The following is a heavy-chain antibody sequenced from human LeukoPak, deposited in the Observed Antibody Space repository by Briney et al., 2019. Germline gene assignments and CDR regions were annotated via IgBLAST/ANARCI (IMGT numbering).Heavy chain of an antibody. CDR1: GFTFSSYA. CDR2: ISGSGGST. CDR3: AKDADISVELVVITSFDS. J-gene: IGHJ4*02. Sequence: GGSLRLSCAASGFTFSSYAMSWVRQAPGKGLEWVSAISGSGGSTYYANSVKGRFTISRDNSKNMLYLQMNSLRAEDTGLYYCAKDADISVELVVITSFDSWGQGTLVTVSS. D-gene: IGHD3-22*01. V-gene: IGHV3-23*01.